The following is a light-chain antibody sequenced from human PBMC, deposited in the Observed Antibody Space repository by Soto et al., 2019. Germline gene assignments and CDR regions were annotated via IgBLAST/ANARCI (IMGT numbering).Light chain of an antibody. J-gene: IGKJ1*01. Sequence: EIVMPPSPAPLSVSPGERATLSCRASQSVSSNLAWYQQKPGQAPRLLIYGASTRATGIPARFSGSGSGTEFTLTLSSLQSEDFAVYYCQQYNNWPRTFGQGTKVEIK. CDR2: GAS. CDR3: QQYNNWPRT. CDR1: QSVSSN. V-gene: IGKV3-15*01.